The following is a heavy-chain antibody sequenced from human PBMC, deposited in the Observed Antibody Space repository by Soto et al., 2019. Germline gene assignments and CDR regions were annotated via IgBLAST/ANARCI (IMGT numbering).Heavy chain of an antibody. CDR1: GYTFSNYG. Sequence: ASVKVSCKASGYTFSNYGISWVRQAPGQGLEWMGWISAKNGNTNYAQKVQGRVTMTTDTSASTAYMELRSLRSDDTAVYYCARDDGDYVWGNYKDAFDIWGQGTLVTVSS. V-gene: IGHV1-18*04. CDR3: ARDDGDYVWGNYKDAFDI. D-gene: IGHD3-16*01. J-gene: IGHJ3*02. CDR2: ISAKNGNT.